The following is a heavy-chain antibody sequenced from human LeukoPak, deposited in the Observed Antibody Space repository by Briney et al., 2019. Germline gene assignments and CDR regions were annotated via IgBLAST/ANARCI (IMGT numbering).Heavy chain of an antibody. D-gene: IGHD3-9*01. Sequence: PGGSLRLSCAASGFTFSSYSMNWVRQAPGKGLEWVSVKGRFTISRDNAKNSLYLQMNSLRAEDTAVYYCARGADSGYSSDNWGQGTLVSVSS. V-gene: IGHV3-21*01. CDR1: GFTFSSYS. J-gene: IGHJ4*02. CDR3: ARGADSGYSSDN.